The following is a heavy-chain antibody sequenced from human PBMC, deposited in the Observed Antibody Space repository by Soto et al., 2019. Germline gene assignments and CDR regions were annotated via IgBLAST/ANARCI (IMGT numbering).Heavy chain of an antibody. V-gene: IGHV3-30*03. D-gene: IGHD3-10*01. CDR3: ARAYYFGSGTSYTLYY. CDR2: ISDDGVSK. CDR1: GSTFSNYG. Sequence: AGGSLRLSCAASGSTFSNYGMHWVRQAPGKGLEWVAAISDDGVSKYYADSVQGRFTISRDNSESAVFLQMNSLRPDDTALYFCARAYYFGSGTSYTLYYWGQGTQVTVSS. J-gene: IGHJ4*02.